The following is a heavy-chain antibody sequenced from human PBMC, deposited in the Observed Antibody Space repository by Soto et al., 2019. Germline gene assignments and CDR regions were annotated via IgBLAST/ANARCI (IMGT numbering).Heavy chain of an antibody. D-gene: IGHD2-2*01. V-gene: IGHV1-46*03. CDR3: ASHCSTSCSDWIDP. Sequence: ASVKASCKASGYRFTKYYIHWVRQAPGQGLEWVGIIDPSGGSTTYAQKFQGRVTMTGDTSTSTVYMELSSLRSEDTAVYYCASHCSTSCSDWIDPWGQGTLVTVSS. J-gene: IGHJ5*02. CDR2: IDPSGGST. CDR1: GYRFTKYY.